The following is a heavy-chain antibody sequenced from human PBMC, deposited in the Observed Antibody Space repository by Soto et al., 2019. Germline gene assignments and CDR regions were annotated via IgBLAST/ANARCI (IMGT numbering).Heavy chain of an antibody. CDR3: ARSPSDTDYYYYYGMDV. CDR2: IDPSDSYT. D-gene: IGHD2-2*02. V-gene: IGHV5-10-1*01. Sequence: GESLKISCKGSGYSFTSYWISWVRQMPGEGLEWMGRIDPSDSYTNYSPSFQGHVTISADKSISTAYLQWSSLKASDTAMYYCARSPSDTDYYYYYGMDVWGQGTTVTVSS. J-gene: IGHJ6*02. CDR1: GYSFTSYW.